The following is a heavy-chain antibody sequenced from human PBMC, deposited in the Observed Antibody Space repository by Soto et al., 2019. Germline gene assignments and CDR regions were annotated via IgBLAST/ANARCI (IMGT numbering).Heavy chain of an antibody. CDR3: AKDKSSGSYYYSY. Sequence: PGGSLRLSCAASGFTFSSYGMHWVHQAPGKGLEWVAVISYDGSNKYYADSVKGRFTISRDNSKNTLYLQMNSLRAEDTAVYYCAKDKSSGSYYYSYWGQGTLVTVSS. J-gene: IGHJ4*02. CDR2: ISYDGSNK. V-gene: IGHV3-30*18. D-gene: IGHD3-10*01. CDR1: GFTFSSYG.